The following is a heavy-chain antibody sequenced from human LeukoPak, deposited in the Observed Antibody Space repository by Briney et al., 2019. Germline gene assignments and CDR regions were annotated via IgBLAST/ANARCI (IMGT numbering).Heavy chain of an antibody. D-gene: IGHD4-11*01. Sequence: PGGSLTLYCAAYGFTFSTSAMSWVRQVPGKGLEWVSEISGSGDVTTPPDSVRGRFTIPRDNSKNTLYLQMNSLRAEDTAVYYCAKELQGGRTFEYWGQGTLVTVSS. CDR3: AKELQGGRTFEY. V-gene: IGHV3-23*01. CDR2: ISGSGDVT. CDR1: GFTFSTSA. J-gene: IGHJ4*02.